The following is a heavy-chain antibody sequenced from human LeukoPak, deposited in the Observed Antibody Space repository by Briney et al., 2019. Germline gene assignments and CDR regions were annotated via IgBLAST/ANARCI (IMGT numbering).Heavy chain of an antibody. D-gene: IGHD3-16*01. CDR2: INHNGNVN. Sequence: RGSLRLSCAASGSTFSSYWMNWARQAPGKGLEWVASINHNGNVNYYVDSVKGRFPISRDNAKNSLYLQMSNSIAEQTAVYFCARGGGLDVWGQGATVTVSS. CDR3: ARGGGLDV. J-gene: IGHJ6*02. V-gene: IGHV3-7*03. CDR1: GSTFSSYW.